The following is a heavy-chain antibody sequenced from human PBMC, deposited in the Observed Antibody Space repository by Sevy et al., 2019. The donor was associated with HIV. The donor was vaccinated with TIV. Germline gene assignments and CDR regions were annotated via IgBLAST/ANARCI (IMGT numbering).Heavy chain of an antibody. V-gene: IGHV1-24*01. Sequence: ASVKVSCKVFGYSLSKLSMHWVRQAPGKGLEWMGSLDPGNGEITYAQTLQGRVTMTEDTSTDTAYMELSSLTSEDTATYYCATVGLGYYSGSSYYQGDWFDPWGQGTPVTVSS. J-gene: IGHJ5*02. CDR1: GYSLSKLS. CDR2: LDPGNGEI. CDR3: ATVGLGYYSGSSYYQGDWFDP. D-gene: IGHD2-15*01.